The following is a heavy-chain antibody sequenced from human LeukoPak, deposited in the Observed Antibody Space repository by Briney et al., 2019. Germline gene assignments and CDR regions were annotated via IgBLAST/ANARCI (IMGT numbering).Heavy chain of an antibody. CDR1: GFTFSSNA. V-gene: IGHV3-23*01. D-gene: IGHD3-10*01. Sequence: PGGSLRLSCAASGFTFSSNAVSWVPQAPGKGRGWVSAISGSGGSTYYADSVKGRFTISRDNSKNTLYLQMNSLRAEDTAVYYCAKAPPYYYGSGSYYTRNYFDYWGQGTLVTVSS. CDR3: AKAPPYYYGSGSYYTRNYFDY. J-gene: IGHJ4*02. CDR2: ISGSGGST.